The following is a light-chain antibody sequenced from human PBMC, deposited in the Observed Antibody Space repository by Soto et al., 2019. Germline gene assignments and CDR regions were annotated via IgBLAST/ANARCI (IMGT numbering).Light chain of an antibody. V-gene: IGLV2-14*01. CDR3: SSYTTSSTLGV. J-gene: IGLJ1*01. CDR2: EVT. CDR1: SSDVGAFNY. Sequence: QFALTQPASVSGSPGQSITISCTGTSSDVGAFNYVSWYQQHPGKAPKLMIYEVTNRPSGVSNRFSGSKSGNTASLTISGLLAEDEAAYYCSSYTTSSTLGVFGTGTKLTVL.